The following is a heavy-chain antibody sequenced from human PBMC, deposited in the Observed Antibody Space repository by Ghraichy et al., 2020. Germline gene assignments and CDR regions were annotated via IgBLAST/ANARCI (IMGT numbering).Heavy chain of an antibody. CDR2: IYYSGST. Sequence: SETLSLTCTVSGGSISSSSYYWGWIRQPPGKGLEWIGSIYYSGSTYYNPSLKSRVTISVDTSKNQFSLKLSSVTAADTAVYYCARKSTYYYDSSGYYTVPYFDYWGQGTLVTVSS. CDR3: ARKSTYYYDSSGYYTVPYFDY. V-gene: IGHV4-39*01. D-gene: IGHD3-22*01. J-gene: IGHJ4*02. CDR1: GGSISSSSYY.